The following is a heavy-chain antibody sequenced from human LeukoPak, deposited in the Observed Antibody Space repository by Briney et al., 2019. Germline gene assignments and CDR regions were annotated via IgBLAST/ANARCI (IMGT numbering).Heavy chain of an antibody. Sequence: PGGSLRLSGGASELTLRSYAMSWVRQTPGKGLEWVSRISGRGGSTYYADSVKGWFTISRDNSKNTLYLQMNSLRAEDTALYSCAKDEGFSSGVYTTFDYWGQGTLVTVSS. CDR3: AKDEGFSSGVYTTFDY. V-gene: IGHV3-23*01. CDR1: ELTLRSYA. D-gene: IGHD6-19*01. CDR2: ISGRGGST. J-gene: IGHJ4*02.